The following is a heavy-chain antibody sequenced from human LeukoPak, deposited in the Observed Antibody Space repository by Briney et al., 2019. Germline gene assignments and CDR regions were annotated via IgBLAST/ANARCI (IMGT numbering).Heavy chain of an antibody. J-gene: IGHJ4*01. CDR1: GFTFSSYW. CDR3: ATSRFYLES. V-gene: IGHV3-7*01. Sequence: GGSLRLSCAASGFTFSSYWMSWVRQAPEKGLEWVAKIKPDGSEIYHVDSVQGRFTISRDNAKNSLYLQMNSLRAEDTAVYYCATSRFYLESWGQEPWSPSPQ. CDR2: IKPDGSEI.